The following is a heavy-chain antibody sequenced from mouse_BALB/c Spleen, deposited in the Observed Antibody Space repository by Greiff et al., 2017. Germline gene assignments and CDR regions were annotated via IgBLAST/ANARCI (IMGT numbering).Heavy chain of an antibody. CDR1: GFTFSSFG. J-gene: IGHJ4*01. V-gene: IGHV5-17*02. CDR3: ARGGYDYDGYYAMDY. Sequence: EVKLVESGGGLVQPGGSRKLSCAASGFTFSSFGMHWVRQAPEKGLEWVAYISSGSSTIYYADTVKGRFTISRDNPKNTLFLQMTSLRSEDTAMYYCARGGYDYDGYYAMDYWGQGTSVTVSS. CDR2: ISSGSSTI. D-gene: IGHD2-4*01.